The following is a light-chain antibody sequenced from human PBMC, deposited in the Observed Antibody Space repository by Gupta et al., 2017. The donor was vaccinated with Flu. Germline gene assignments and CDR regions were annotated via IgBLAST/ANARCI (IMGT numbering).Light chain of an antibody. CDR3: HRYYSTASS. CDR1: QSLSYSSNNKTY. Sequence: DIVMTQSPPSLAVSLGARATIACKSSQSLSYSSNNKTYLACYQQKPGQSPKLLIGWASTREPGVPDRFSGSGSGTDFSLTIISLQAEDVAIYYCHRYYSTASSFGQGTKLEIK. CDR2: WAS. V-gene: IGKV4-1*01. J-gene: IGKJ2*03.